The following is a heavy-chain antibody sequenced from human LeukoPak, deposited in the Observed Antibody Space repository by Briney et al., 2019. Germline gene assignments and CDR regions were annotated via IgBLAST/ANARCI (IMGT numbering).Heavy chain of an antibody. D-gene: IGHD3-10*02. CDR1: GFTFSSYE. V-gene: IGHV3-48*03. CDR2: ISSSGSTI. J-gene: IGHJ4*02. Sequence: PGGSLRLSCAASGFTFSSYEMNWVRQAPGKGLEWVSCISSSGSTIYYADSVKGRFTISRDNAKNSLYLQMNSLRAEDTAVYYCAELGITMIGGVWGQGTLVTVSS. CDR3: AELGITMIGGV.